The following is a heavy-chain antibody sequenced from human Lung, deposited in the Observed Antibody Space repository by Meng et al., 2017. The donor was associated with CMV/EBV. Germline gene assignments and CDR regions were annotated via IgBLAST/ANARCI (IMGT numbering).Heavy chain of an antibody. D-gene: IGHD3-22*01. CDR3: ARDRSVYYDTWRDDAFDI. V-gene: IGHV3-48*03. CDR1: GFTFSSYE. J-gene: IGHJ3*02. Sequence: SLKISXAASGFTFSSYEMNWVRQAPGKGLEWVSYISSSGSTIYYADSVKGRFTISRDNAKNSLYLQMNSLRAEDTAVYYCARDRSVYYDTWRDDAFDIWGQGTMVTFSS. CDR2: ISSSGSTI.